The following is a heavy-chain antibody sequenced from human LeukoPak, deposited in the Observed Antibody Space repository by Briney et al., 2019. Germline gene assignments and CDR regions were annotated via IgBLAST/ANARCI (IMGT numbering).Heavy chain of an antibody. V-gene: IGHV4-59*01. CDR2: IYYTGSA. J-gene: IGHJ3*02. D-gene: IGHD5-24*01. CDR3: AASDGYPYIDAFDI. CDR1: GDSISNYS. Sequence: SETPSLTCTVSGDSISNYSWNWTRQPPGMGLEWIGSIYYTGSADYIPSLRSRLTISVDTSKNEFSLKLTSVSAADTAVYYCAASDGYPYIDAFDIWGQGTMVTVSS.